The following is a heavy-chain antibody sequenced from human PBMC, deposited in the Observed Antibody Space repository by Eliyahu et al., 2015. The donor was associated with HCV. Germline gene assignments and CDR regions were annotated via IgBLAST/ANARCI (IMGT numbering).Heavy chain of an antibody. CDR2: ISAYNGNT. J-gene: IGHJ6*02. V-gene: IGHV1-18*01. CDR1: GYTFTSYG. Sequence: QVQLVQSGAEVKKPGASVKVSCKASGYTFTSYGISWVRQAPGQGLEWMGWISAYNGNTNYAQKLQGRVTMTTDTSTSTAYMELRSLRSDDTAVYYCAIEGYFDWLLEKNSPNYYYYGMDVWGQGTTVTVSS. CDR3: AIEGYFDWLLEKNSPNYYYYGMDV. D-gene: IGHD3-9*01.